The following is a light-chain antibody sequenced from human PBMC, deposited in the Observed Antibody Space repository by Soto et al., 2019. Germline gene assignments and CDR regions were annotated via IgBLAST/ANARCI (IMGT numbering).Light chain of an antibody. Sequence: QPVLTQSSSASASLGSSVKLTCTLSSGHSSYIIACHQQQPGKAPRYLMKLEGSGSYNKGSGVPDRFSGSSSGADRYLTISNLQFEDEAYYYCETLDSNTHTVFGGGTKLTVL. CDR1: SGHSSYI. V-gene: IGLV4-60*02. CDR3: ETLDSNTHTV. J-gene: IGLJ3*02. CDR2: LEGSGSY.